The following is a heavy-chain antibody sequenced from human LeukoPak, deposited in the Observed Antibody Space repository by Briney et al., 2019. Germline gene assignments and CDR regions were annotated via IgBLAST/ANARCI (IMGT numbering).Heavy chain of an antibody. V-gene: IGHV4-59*01. CDR3: ARGLYGSGSYSSLTKPYYYYYMAV. D-gene: IGHD3-10*01. CDR2: IYYSGST. CDR1: GGSISSYY. Sequence: PSETLSLTCTVSGGSISSYYWSWIRQPPGKGLEWIGYIYYSGSTNYNPSLKSRVTISVDTSKNQFSLKLSSVTAADTAVYYCARGLYGSGSYSSLTKPYYYYYMAVWGKGTTVTVSS. J-gene: IGHJ6*03.